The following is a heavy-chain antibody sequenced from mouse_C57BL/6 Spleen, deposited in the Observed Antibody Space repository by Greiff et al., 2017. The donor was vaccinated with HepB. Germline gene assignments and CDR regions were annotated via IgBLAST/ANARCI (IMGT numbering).Heavy chain of an antibody. D-gene: IGHD2-2*01. Sequence: QVQLKQPGAELVRPGTSVKLSCKASGYTFTSYWMHWVKQRPGQGLEWIGVIDPSDSYTNYNQKFKGKATLTVDTSSSTAYMQLSSLTSEDSAVYYCARSGAYGYGYYFDYWGQGTTLTVSS. CDR3: ARSGAYGYGYYFDY. CDR2: IDPSDSYT. J-gene: IGHJ2*01. CDR1: GYTFTSYW. V-gene: IGHV1-59*01.